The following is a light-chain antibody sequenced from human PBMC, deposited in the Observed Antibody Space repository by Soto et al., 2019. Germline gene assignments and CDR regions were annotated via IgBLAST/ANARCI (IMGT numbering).Light chain of an antibody. CDR2: DAS. CDR3: QQRSPWPPPIT. V-gene: IGKV3-11*01. Sequence: EIVLTQSPATLSLSPGERATLSCRASQSVSSYLAWYQQKPGQAPRLLIYDASNRATGIPARFSGSGSGTHLTPPIRSLEPEDLAVYYCQQRSPWPPPITFGQATRLEIK. CDR1: QSVSSY. J-gene: IGKJ5*01.